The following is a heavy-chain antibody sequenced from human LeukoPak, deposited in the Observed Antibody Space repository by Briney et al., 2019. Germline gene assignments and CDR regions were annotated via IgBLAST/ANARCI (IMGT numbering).Heavy chain of an antibody. CDR1: GYTFTGYY. Sequence: ASVKVSCKASGYTFTGYYMHWVRQAPGQGLEWMGWINPNSGGTNYAQKFQGRVTMTRDTSISTAYMELSRLRSDDTAVYYCAREAGNRGAFDIWGQGTMVTVSS. J-gene: IGHJ3*02. V-gene: IGHV1-2*02. CDR3: AREAGNRGAFDI. CDR2: INPNSGGT. D-gene: IGHD4-23*01.